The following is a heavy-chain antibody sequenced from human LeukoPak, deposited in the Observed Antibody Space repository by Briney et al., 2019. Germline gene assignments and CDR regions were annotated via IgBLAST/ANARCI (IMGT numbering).Heavy chain of an antibody. V-gene: IGHV4-59*01. J-gene: IGHJ6*03. CDR1: GGSISSYY. CDR3: AREPSLPPGDYYYYYYMDV. D-gene: IGHD3-10*01. Sequence: PSETLSLPCTGSGGSISSYYWSWIRQPPGKGLERIGYIYYSGSTNYNPSLKSRVTISVDTSKHQFSLKLSSVTAADTAVYYCAREPSLPPGDYYYYYYMDVWGKGTTVTVSS. CDR2: IYYSGST.